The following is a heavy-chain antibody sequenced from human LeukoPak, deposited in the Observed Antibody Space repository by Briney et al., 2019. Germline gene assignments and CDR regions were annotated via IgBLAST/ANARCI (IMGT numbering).Heavy chain of an antibody. V-gene: IGHV4-34*01. CDR2: INHSGST. D-gene: IGHD3-22*01. CDR1: GGSFGGYY. CDR3: ARGYYYDSSGYSLDY. Sequence: SETLSLTCAVYGGSFGGYYWSWIRQPPGKGLEWIGEINHSGSTNYNPSLKSRVTISVDTSKNQFSLKLSSVTAADTAVYYCARGYYYDSSGYSLDYWGQGTLVTVSS. J-gene: IGHJ4*02.